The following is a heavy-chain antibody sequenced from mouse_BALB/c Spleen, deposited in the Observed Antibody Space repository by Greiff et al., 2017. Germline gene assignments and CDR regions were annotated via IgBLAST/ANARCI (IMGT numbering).Heavy chain of an antibody. D-gene: IGHD1-1*01. Sequence: EVQLQESGPGLVKPSQSLSLTCSVTGYSITSGYYWNWIRQFPGNKLEWMGYISYDGSNNYNPSLKNRISITRDTSKNQFFLKLNSVTTEDTATYYCARGGDYYGSPFAYWGQGTLVTVSA. CDR2: ISYDGSN. J-gene: IGHJ3*01. V-gene: IGHV3-6*02. CDR1: GYSITSGYY. CDR3: ARGGDYYGSPFAY.